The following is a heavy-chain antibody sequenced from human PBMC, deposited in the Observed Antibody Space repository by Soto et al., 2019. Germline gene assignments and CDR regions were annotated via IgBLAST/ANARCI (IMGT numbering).Heavy chain of an antibody. J-gene: IGHJ6*03. V-gene: IGHV3-9*01. CDR2: ISWNSGSI. CDR1: GFTFDDYA. CDR3: AKDVTSYYYYYMDV. Sequence: EVQLVESGGGLVQPGRSLRLSCAASGFTFDDYAMHWVRQAPGKGLEWVSGISWNSGSIGYADSVKGRFTISRDNAKKSLYLQMNSLRAEDTALYYCAKDVTSYYYYYMDVWGKGTTVTFSS. D-gene: IGHD2-2*01.